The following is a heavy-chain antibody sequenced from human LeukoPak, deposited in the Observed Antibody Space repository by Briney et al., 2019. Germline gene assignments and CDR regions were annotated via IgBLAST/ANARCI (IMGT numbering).Heavy chain of an antibody. D-gene: IGHD3-22*01. V-gene: IGHV3-23*01. CDR3: AKGPRFNYYDSSGYPPGIYYFDY. J-gene: IGHJ4*02. CDR1: GFTFSSYA. CDR2: IIGSGGST. Sequence: PGGSPRLSCAVSGFTFSSYAMSWVRQAPGKGLEWVSAIIGSGGSTYYADSVKGRFTISRDNSKNTLYLQMNSLRAEDTAVYYCAKGPRFNYYDSSGYPPGIYYFDYWGQGTLVTVSS.